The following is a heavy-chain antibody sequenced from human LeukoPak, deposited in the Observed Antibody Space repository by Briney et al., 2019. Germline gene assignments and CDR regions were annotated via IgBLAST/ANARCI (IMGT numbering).Heavy chain of an antibody. Sequence: PSETLSLTCTVSGDSISSDDYYWSWIRQPAGKGLEWIGRIYTSGSTNYNPSLKSRVTMSVDTSKNQFSLKLSSVTAADTAVYYCATSGWYLLPGVYWGQGTLVIVSS. CDR1: GDSISSDDYY. CDR2: IYTSGST. D-gene: IGHD6-19*01. CDR3: ATSGWYLLPGVY. J-gene: IGHJ4*02. V-gene: IGHV4-61*02.